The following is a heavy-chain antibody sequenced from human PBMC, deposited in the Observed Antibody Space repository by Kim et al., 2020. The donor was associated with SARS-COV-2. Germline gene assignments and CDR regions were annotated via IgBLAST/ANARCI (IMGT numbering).Heavy chain of an antibody. CDR2: IYYSGST. CDR1: GGSISSYY. Sequence: SETLSLTCTVSGGSISSYYWSWIRQPPGKGLEWIGYIYYSGSTNYNPSLKSRVTISVDTSKNQFSLKLSSVTAADTAVYYCARVGWDVSLSSSHLAFDAFDIWGQGTMVTVSS. D-gene: IGHD6-13*01. J-gene: IGHJ3*02. V-gene: IGHV4-59*01. CDR3: ARVGWDVSLSSSHLAFDAFDI.